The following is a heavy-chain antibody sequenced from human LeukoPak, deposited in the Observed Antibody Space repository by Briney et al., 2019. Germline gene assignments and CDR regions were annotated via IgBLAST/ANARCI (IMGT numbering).Heavy chain of an antibody. J-gene: IGHJ4*02. Sequence: SLRLSCAASGFTFSSYGMHWVRQAPGKGLEWVAVISYDGSNKYYADSVKGRFTISRDNSKNTLYLQMNRLRAEDTAVYYCAKGGDIVVVVAAQVGSNFDYWGQGTLVTVSS. CDR3: AKGGDIVVVVAAQVGSNFDY. CDR2: ISYDGSNK. V-gene: IGHV3-30*18. D-gene: IGHD2-15*01. CDR1: GFTFSSYG.